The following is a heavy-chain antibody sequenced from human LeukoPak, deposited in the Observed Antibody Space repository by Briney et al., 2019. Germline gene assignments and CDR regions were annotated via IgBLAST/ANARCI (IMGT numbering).Heavy chain of an antibody. CDR2: INHSGGT. J-gene: IGHJ3*02. V-gene: IGHV4-34*01. CDR3: ASDDYGDLVNAFDI. Sequence: PGGSLRLSCAASGFTFSSYGMNWVRQPPGKGLEWIGEINHSGGTNYNPSLKSRVTISLDTSKNHFSLKLTSVTAADTAVYYCASDDYGDLVNAFDIWGQGTMVTVSS. D-gene: IGHD4-17*01. CDR1: GFTFSSYG.